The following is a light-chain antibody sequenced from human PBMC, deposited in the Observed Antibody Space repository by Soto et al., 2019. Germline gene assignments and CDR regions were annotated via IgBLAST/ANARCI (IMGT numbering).Light chain of an antibody. Sequence: GGRVTITCRASQGISSYLAWYQQKPGKAPKLLIYAASTLQSGVPSRFSGSGSGTDFTLTISCLQSEDFATYYCQQYYSYPWTFGQGTKVDIK. CDR1: QGISSY. CDR3: QQYYSYPWT. J-gene: IGKJ1*01. V-gene: IGKV1-8*01. CDR2: AAS.